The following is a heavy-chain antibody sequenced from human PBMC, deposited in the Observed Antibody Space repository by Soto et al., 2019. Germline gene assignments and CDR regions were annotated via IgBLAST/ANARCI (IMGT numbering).Heavy chain of an antibody. CDR3: AREVYDTRGYHFDS. Sequence: QVQLQESGPGLVKPSETLSLTCTVSGGSGSSGSFYWSWIRQPPGKGLEWIGFISYRGNTNYNPSLKSRLTMSQDTSKRQFSLKLTSVTAADTAVYYCAREVYDTRGYHFDSWGQGTLVTVSS. V-gene: IGHV4-61*01. CDR2: ISYRGNT. D-gene: IGHD3-22*01. J-gene: IGHJ4*02. CDR1: GGSGSSGSFY.